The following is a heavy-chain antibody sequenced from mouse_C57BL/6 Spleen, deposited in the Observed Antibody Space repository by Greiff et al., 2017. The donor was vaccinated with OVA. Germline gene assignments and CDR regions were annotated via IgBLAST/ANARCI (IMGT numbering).Heavy chain of an antibody. CDR3: ARRNYPYYFGY. Sequence: VQLQQSGPELVQPGASLKISCKASGYTFTDSYMNWVKQSHGKRLEWIGDINPNNGGTSSNQKFKGTATLTVDNSSSTAYMELLSLTSEDSAVYYCARRNYPYYFGYWGQGTTLTVSS. CDR1: GYTFTDSY. V-gene: IGHV1-26*01. D-gene: IGHD2-1*01. J-gene: IGHJ2*01. CDR2: INPNNGGT.